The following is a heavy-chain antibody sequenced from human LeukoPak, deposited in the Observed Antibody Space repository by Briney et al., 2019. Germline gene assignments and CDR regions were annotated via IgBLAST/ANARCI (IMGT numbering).Heavy chain of an antibody. Sequence: PSETLSLTCTVSGVSIVSGSYYWRWIRQPAGKGLEWIGRIYTSGSTNYNPSLKSRVTISVDTSKNQFSLKLSSVTAADTAVYYCARDRRGGNLYYYYYYMDVWGKGTTVTISS. D-gene: IGHD4-23*01. CDR3: ARDRRGGNLYYYYYYMDV. CDR2: IYTSGST. CDR1: GVSIVSGSYY. V-gene: IGHV4-61*02. J-gene: IGHJ6*03.